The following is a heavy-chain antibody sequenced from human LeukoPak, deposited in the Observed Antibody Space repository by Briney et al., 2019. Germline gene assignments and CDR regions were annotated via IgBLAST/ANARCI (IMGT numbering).Heavy chain of an antibody. Sequence: GGSLRLSCAASGFTFNSAWMSWVRQAPGKGLEWVGRIKRKTEGETTDYAAPVKGRFSISRDDSKNTLYLQMNSLRAEDTAVYYCAKGRSDYYDSSGYYSEGYWGQGTLVTVSS. V-gene: IGHV3-15*01. D-gene: IGHD3-22*01. CDR2: IKRKTEGETT. J-gene: IGHJ4*02. CDR3: AKGRSDYYDSSGYYSEGY. CDR1: GFTFNSAW.